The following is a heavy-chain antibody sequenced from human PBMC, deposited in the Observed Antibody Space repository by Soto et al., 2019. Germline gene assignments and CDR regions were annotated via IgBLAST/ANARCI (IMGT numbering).Heavy chain of an antibody. Sequence: ETLSLTCNVSGGSISDFYWSWIRQSPGKRLEWIGYLYYTGSTNYNPALKSRVTISLDTSKNQFSLKVRSVTAADTAVYYCARGTMLRGPGYYYAMDVWGQGTTVTVSS. CDR1: GGSISDFY. J-gene: IGHJ6*02. V-gene: IGHV4-59*01. CDR3: ARGTMLRGPGYYYAMDV. CDR2: LYYTGST. D-gene: IGHD3-10*01.